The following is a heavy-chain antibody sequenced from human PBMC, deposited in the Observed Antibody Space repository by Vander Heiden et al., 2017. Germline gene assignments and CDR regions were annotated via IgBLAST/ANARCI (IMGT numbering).Heavy chain of an antibody. D-gene: IGHD4-4*01. CDR2: ISSSSSTI. V-gene: IGHV3-48*01. Sequence: EVQLVESGGGLVQPGGSLRLSWAASGFTFSSYSMNWVRQAPGKGLEWVSYISSSSSTIYYADSVKGRFTISRDNAKNSLYLQMNSLRAEDTAVYYCARITSNLDFDYWGQGTLVTVSS. CDR1: GFTFSSYS. CDR3: ARITSNLDFDY. J-gene: IGHJ4*02.